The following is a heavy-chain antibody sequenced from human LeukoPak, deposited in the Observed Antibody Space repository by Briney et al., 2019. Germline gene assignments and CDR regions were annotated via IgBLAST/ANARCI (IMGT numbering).Heavy chain of an antibody. J-gene: IGHJ6*03. D-gene: IGHD2-2*01. CDR3: ARDLPCSSTSCLYYYYYMDV. Sequence: PGGSLRLSCAASGFTFSSYSMKWVRQAPGKGLEWVSYISSSSSTIYYADSVKGRFSISRDNAKNSLYLQMNSQRAEDTAVYYCARDLPCSSTSCLYYYYYMDVWGKGTTVTVSS. CDR2: ISSSSSTI. V-gene: IGHV3-48*01. CDR1: GFTFSSYS.